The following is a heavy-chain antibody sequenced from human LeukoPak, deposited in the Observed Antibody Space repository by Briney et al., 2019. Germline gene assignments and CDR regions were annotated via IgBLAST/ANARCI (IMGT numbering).Heavy chain of an antibody. CDR2: IGASGHTT. V-gene: IGHV3-23*01. CDR1: GLIFPNYV. CDR3: AQHMSRASHPFDY. J-gene: IGHJ4*02. D-gene: IGHD2-21*01. Sequence: GGSLRLSCVASGLIFPNYVMSWVRQAAGKGLEWVSSIGASGHTTYYADSVKGRFTISRDNSKNTLYLQMNSLRVEDTAIYYCAQHMSRASHPFDYWGQGTLVTVSS.